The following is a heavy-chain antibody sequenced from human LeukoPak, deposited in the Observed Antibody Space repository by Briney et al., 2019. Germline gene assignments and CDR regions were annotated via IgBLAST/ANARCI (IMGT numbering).Heavy chain of an antibody. D-gene: IGHD6-19*01. J-gene: IGHJ4*02. CDR1: GGSFSGYY. CDR2: INHSGST. V-gene: IGHV4-34*01. CDR3: ARKMVGSSGWYDY. Sequence: SEALSLTCAVYGGSFSGYYWSWIRQPPGKGLEWIGEINHSGSTNYNPSLKSRATISVDTSKNQFSLKLSSVTAADTAVYYCARKMVGSSGWYDYWGQGTLVTVSS.